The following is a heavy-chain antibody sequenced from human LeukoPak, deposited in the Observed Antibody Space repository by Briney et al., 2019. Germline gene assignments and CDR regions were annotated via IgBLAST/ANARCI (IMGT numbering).Heavy chain of an antibody. D-gene: IGHD4-23*01. CDR3: ARRPTVVIEKRRYYYGMDV. Sequence: SETLSLTCTVSGGSISSGGYYWSWIRQPPGKGLEWIGEINHSGSTNYNPSLKSRVTISVDTSKNQFSLKLSSVTAADTAVYYCARRPTVVIEKRRYYYGMDVWGQGTTVTVSS. V-gene: IGHV4-39*07. J-gene: IGHJ6*02. CDR2: INHSGST. CDR1: GGSISSGGYY.